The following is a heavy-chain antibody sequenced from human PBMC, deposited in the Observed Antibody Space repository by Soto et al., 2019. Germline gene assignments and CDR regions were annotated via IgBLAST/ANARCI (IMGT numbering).Heavy chain of an antibody. CDR2: IIPIFGTP. J-gene: IGHJ3*01. V-gene: IGHV1-69*13. CDR1: GGTFSSYA. Sequence: GASVKVSCKASGGTFSSYAISWVRQAPGQGLEWMGGIIPIFGTPNYAQKCQGRVTITAGESISTAYLQWSSLKASDTAMYYCARPGGTRAGFVVVTVEDAFDVWGQGTMVTVSS. CDR3: ARPGGTRAGFVVVTVEDAFDV. D-gene: IGHD2-21*02.